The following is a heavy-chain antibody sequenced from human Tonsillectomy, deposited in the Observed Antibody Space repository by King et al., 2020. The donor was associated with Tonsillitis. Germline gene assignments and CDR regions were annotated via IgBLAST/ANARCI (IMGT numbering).Heavy chain of an antibody. V-gene: IGHV4-59*02. CDR2: IYHSGST. J-gene: IGHJ4*02. Sequence: QLQESGPGLVKPSETLSLTCTVSGGSVSSYYWSWIRQSPGMGLEWIGCIYHSGSTIYNPSLKNRVTMSVDTSKNQFSLRLSSVSAADTAVYFCARTLDLSFCGGDCYPPTLFDYWGQGALVTVSS. D-gene: IGHD2-21*02. CDR3: ARTLDLSFCGGDCYPPTLFDY. CDR1: GGSVSSYY.